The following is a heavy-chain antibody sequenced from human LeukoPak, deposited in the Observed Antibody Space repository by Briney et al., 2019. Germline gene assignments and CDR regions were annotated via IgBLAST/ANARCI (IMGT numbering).Heavy chain of an antibody. Sequence: GGSLRLSCAASGFTFSTYSMNWVRQAPGKGLEWVSCISSRSNYIQYADSVKGRFTISRDNAKNSLYLQMNSLRAGDTAVYYCARGPTIVVVPAAINVWAQGTTVTVSS. CDR2: ISSRSNYI. D-gene: IGHD2-2*01. CDR3: ARGPTIVVVPAAINV. J-gene: IGHJ6*02. V-gene: IGHV3-21*01. CDR1: GFTFSTYS.